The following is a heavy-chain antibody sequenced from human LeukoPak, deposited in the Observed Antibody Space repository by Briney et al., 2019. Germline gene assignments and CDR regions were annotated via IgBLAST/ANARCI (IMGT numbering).Heavy chain of an antibody. CDR1: GFTFSKNW. V-gene: IGHV3-74*01. CDR2: IQGDGSNT. Sequence: PGGSLRLSCVASGFTFSKNWMHWVRQAPGKGLVWVSRIQGDGSNTNYADSVKGRFSISRDNAKNTVYLRMNSLRAEDTGIYYCARGTSAGGPISPFDFWGQGTVVTVSS. CDR3: ARGTSAGGPISPFDF. D-gene: IGHD6-13*01. J-gene: IGHJ4*02.